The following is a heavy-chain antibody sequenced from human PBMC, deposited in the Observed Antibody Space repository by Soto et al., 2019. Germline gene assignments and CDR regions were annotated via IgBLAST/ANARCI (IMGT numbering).Heavy chain of an antibody. CDR2: INHSGST. D-gene: IGHD3-10*01. CDR3: ARGGENYGSGSYYKVPIYFDY. Sequence: PSETLSLTSTVSGGSFNDHYWNWIRQSPGKGLEWIGEINHSGSTNYNPSLKSRVTISVDTSKNQFSLKLSSVTAADTAVYYCARGGENYGSGSYYKVPIYFDYWGQGTLVTVSS. V-gene: IGHV4-34*01. CDR1: GGSFNDHY. J-gene: IGHJ4*02.